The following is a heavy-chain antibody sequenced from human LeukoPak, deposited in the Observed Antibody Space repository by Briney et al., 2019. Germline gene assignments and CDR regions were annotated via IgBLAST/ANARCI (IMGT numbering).Heavy chain of an antibody. Sequence: GGSLRLSCAASGFTVSSNYMSWDRQAPGKGLEWVTVIYSGGSTYYADSVKGRFTISRDNSKNTLYLQMNSLRAEDTAVYYCARGVAAAGTGGDYFDYWGQGTLVTVSS. D-gene: IGHD6-13*01. CDR2: IYSGGST. J-gene: IGHJ4*02. CDR3: ARGVAAAGTGGDYFDY. CDR1: GFTVSSNY. V-gene: IGHV3-66*01.